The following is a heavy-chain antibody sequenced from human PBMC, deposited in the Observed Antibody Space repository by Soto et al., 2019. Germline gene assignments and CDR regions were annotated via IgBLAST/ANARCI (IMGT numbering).Heavy chain of an antibody. J-gene: IGHJ4*02. Sequence: SETLSLTCTVSGGSISSSSYYLGWIRQPPGKGLEWIGSIHSSGSSFSNASLKSRVSISLDTSNNHFSLKLRSVAAADSAVYYCAGGTLTATTATDYWGQGSLVTVSS. D-gene: IGHD1-1*01. CDR1: GGSISSSSYY. V-gene: IGHV4-39*02. CDR2: IHSSGSS. CDR3: AGGTLTATTATDY.